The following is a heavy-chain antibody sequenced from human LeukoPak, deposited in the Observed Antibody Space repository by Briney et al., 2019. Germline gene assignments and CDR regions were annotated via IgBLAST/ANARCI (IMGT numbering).Heavy chain of an antibody. V-gene: IGHV3-23*01. CDR1: GFTFSSYA. J-gene: IGHJ5*02. Sequence: PGGSLRLSCAASGFTFSSYAMSWVRQAPGKGLEGVSAISGSGGSTYYADSVKGRFTISRDNSKNTLYLQMNSLRAEDTAVYYCAKTPWNWNDEGWFDPWGQGTLVTVSS. CDR3: AKTPWNWNDEGWFDP. D-gene: IGHD1-1*01. CDR2: ISGSGGST.